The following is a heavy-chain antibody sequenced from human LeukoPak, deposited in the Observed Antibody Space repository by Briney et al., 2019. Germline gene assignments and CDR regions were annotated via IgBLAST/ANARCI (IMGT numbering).Heavy chain of an antibody. Sequence: GGSLRLSCAASGFTFSSYGMHWVRQAPGKGLEWVAFIRYDGSNKYYADSVKGRFTISRDNSKNTLYLQMNSLRAEDTAVYYCAKFPDIVVVPAATRVAFDIWGQGTMVTVPS. CDR3: AKFPDIVVVPAATRVAFDI. D-gene: IGHD2-2*01. CDR2: IRYDGSNK. CDR1: GFTFSSYG. V-gene: IGHV3-30*02. J-gene: IGHJ3*02.